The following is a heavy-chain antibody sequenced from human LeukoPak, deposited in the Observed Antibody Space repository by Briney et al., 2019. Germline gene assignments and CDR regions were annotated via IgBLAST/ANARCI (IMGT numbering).Heavy chain of an antibody. J-gene: IGHJ4*02. CDR1: GFTVSSNY. CDR2: IYSGGST. V-gene: IGHV3-53*01. D-gene: IGHD6-19*01. CDR3: TRPGYSSGWDDC. Sequence: GGSLRLSCAASGFTVSSNYMSWVRQAPGKGLEWVSVIYSGGSTYYADSVKGRFTISRDNSKNTLYLQMNSLRAEDTAVYYCTRPGYSSGWDDCWGQGTLVTVSP.